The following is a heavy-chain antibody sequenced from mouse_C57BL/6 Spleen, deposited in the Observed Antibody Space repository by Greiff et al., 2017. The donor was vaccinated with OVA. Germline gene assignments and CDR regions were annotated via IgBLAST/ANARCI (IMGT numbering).Heavy chain of an antibody. CDR1: GYTFTSYW. CDR3: ARGYDYDEGPWYFDV. Sequence: QVQLQQPGAELVKPGASVKLSCKASGYTFTSYWMHWVKQGPGQGLEWIGMIHPNSGSTNYNEKFKSKATLTVDKSSSTAYMQLSSLSSEDSAVYYCARGYDYDEGPWYFDVWGTGTTVTVSS. CDR2: IHPNSGST. V-gene: IGHV1-64*01. J-gene: IGHJ1*03. D-gene: IGHD2-4*01.